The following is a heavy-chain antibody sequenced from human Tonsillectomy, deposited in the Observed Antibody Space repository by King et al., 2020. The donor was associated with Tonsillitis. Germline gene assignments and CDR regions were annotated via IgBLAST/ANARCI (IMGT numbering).Heavy chain of an antibody. Sequence: QLQESGPGLVKPSQTLSLSCAVSGGSIMSGGYSWSWIRQPPGKGLEWVGYLFYNGDTHYNPSLTSRVTISPDTSKNHFSLDLTSVSAADTAMYYCARGPLGYCATSSCFDSWGQRTLVTVSS. CDR2: LFYNGDT. CDR3: ARGPLGYCATSSCFDS. V-gene: IGHV4-30-4*07. D-gene: IGHD2-2*01. J-gene: IGHJ4*02. CDR1: GGSIMSGGYS.